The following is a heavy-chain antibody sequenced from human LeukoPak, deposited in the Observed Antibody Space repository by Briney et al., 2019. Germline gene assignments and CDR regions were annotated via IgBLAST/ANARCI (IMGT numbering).Heavy chain of an antibody. CDR1: GGSISSGDYY. V-gene: IGHV4-30-4*08. CDR2: IYYSGST. D-gene: IGHD2-2*01. J-gene: IGHJ5*02. CDR3: AREPVDVVVPANWFDP. Sequence: PSQTLSLTCTVSGGSISSGDYYWSWIRQPPGKGLEWIGYIYYSGSTYYNPSLKSRVTISVDTSKNQFSLKLSSVTAADTAVYYRAREPVDVVVPANWFDPWGQGTLVTVSS.